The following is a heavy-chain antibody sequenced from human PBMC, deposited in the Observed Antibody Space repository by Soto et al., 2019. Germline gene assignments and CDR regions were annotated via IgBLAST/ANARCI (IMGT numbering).Heavy chain of an antibody. CDR3: ARGTLSGYHETDDAFDI. Sequence: QVQLQESGPGLVKPSGTLSLTCAVSGGSISSSNWWSWVRQPPGKGLEWIGEIYHSGSTNYNPSLKSRVTISVDKAKNQFSLKLSSVTAADTAVYYCARGTLSGYHETDDAFDIWGQGTMVTVSS. D-gene: IGHD3-22*01. CDR1: GGSISSSNW. CDR2: IYHSGST. V-gene: IGHV4-4*02. J-gene: IGHJ3*02.